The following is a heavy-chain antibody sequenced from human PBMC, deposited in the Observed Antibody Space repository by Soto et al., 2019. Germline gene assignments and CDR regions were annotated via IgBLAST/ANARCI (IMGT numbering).Heavy chain of an antibody. CDR3: ARDHAMIFGGDYYYYGMDV. D-gene: IGHD3-3*01. J-gene: IGHJ6*02. CDR2: IYYSGST. Sequence: TLSLTCTVSGGSISSGGYYWSWIRQHPGKGLEWIGYIYYSGSTYYNPSLKSRVTISVDTSKNQFSLKLSSVTAADTAVYYCARDHAMIFGGDYYYYGMDVWGQGTTVTVSS. CDR1: GGSISSGGYY. V-gene: IGHV4-31*03.